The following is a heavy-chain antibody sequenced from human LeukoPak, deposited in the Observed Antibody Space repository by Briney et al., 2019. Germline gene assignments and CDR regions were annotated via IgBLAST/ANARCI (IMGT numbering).Heavy chain of an antibody. CDR1: GFTFSSYA. CDR2: ISYDGSNK. J-gene: IGHJ4*02. CDR3: ARGINGYSYGLPDY. V-gene: IGHV3-30*09. D-gene: IGHD5-18*01. Sequence: PGGSLRLSCAASGFTFSSYAMHWVRQAPGKGLEWVAVISYDGSNKYYADSVKGRFAISRDNSKNTLYLQMNSLRAEDTAVYYCARGINGYSYGLPDYWGQGTLVTVSS.